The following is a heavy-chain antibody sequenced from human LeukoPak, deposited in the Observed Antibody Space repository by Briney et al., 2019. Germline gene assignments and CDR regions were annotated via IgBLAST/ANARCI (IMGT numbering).Heavy chain of an antibody. V-gene: IGHV3-21*01. Sequence: GGSLRLSCAASGFTFSAYSMNWVRQAPGEGLEWVSSIGAAGSHIYYADSMKGRFTISRDNAKSSLFLQMNSLRVEDTGIYYCVRVGSGATRADTLDLWGQGTMVTVSS. CDR3: VRVGSGATRADTLDL. CDR2: IGAAGSHI. J-gene: IGHJ3*01. CDR1: GFTFSAYS. D-gene: IGHD6-19*01.